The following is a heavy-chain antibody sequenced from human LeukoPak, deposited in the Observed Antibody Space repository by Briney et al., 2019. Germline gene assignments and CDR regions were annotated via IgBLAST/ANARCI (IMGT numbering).Heavy chain of an antibody. V-gene: IGHV3-23*01. CDR2: ISASGDSK. D-gene: IGHD6-6*01. CDR3: VKCHGSSSEDYSFYYMNV. CDR1: GFTFNIYA. J-gene: IGHJ6*03. Sequence: GGSLRLSCTASGFTFNIYAMSWVRQAPGQGLQWVSEISASGDSKSSADSVKGRFTISRDNSKNTLYLQMNSLRAEDTAVYHCVKCHGSSSEDYSFYYMNVWGKGTTATVSS.